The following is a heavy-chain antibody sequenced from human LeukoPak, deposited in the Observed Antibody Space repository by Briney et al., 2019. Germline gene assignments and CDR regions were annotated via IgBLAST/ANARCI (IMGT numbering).Heavy chain of an antibody. CDR3: ARQDYSSSAGDY. J-gene: IGHJ4*02. CDR1: GYSFTSFW. CDR2: IYPGDSDT. Sequence: GESLKISFQGSGYSFTSFWIAWVRPMPGKGREWMGIIYPGDSDTRYSPSFQGQVTISVDKSISTAYLQWSSLKASDTAMYYCARQDYSSSAGDYWGQGTLVTVSS. D-gene: IGHD4-11*01. V-gene: IGHV5-51*01.